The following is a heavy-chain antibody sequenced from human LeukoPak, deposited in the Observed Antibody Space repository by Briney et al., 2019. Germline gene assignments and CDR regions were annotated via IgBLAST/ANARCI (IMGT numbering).Heavy chain of an antibody. CDR3: ARGANTHFDY. J-gene: IGHJ4*02. CDR2: IGTAGDT. Sequence: GGSLRLSCAASGFTFSNYDMHWVRQATGKGLEWVSAIGTAGDTYYPGSVRGRFTMSRENAKNSLYLQMNSLTAGDTAVYYYARGANTHFDYWGQGILVTVSS. CDR1: GFTFSNYD. V-gene: IGHV3-13*04. D-gene: IGHD1-26*01.